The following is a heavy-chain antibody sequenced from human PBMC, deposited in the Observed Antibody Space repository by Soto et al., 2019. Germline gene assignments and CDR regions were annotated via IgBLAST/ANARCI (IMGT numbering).Heavy chain of an antibody. V-gene: IGHV1-3*01. CDR2: LNPGNGNT. J-gene: IGHJ4*02. D-gene: IGHD2-15*01. CDR3: ARDRCSGGNCYSGYFDY. CDR1: GYTFTNYV. Sequence: ASVKVSCKASGYTFTNYVMHWVRQAPGQRLEWMGWLNPGNGNTKYSQKFQGRVTITRDTSASTTYMELSSLSSEDTAVYYCARDRCSGGNCYSGYFDYWGQGTLVTVSS.